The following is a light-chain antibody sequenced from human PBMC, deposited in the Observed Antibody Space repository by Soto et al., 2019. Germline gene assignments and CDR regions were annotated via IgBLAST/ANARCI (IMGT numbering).Light chain of an antibody. CDR3: VPWADNLSSRV. CDR2: MNS. CDR1: SSNIGANYD. Sequence: QSVLTQPTSVSGAPGQTVTISCTGSSSNIGANYDVNWYQQLPGTAPKVLIYMNSQRPSGVPDRFSGSKSGTSASLVITGLRPEDEADYYCVPWADNLSSRVFGGGTKLTVL. J-gene: IGLJ3*02. V-gene: IGLV1-40*01.